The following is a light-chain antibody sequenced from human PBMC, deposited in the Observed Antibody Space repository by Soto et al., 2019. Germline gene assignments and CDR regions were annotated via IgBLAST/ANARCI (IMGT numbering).Light chain of an antibody. Sequence: QSVLTQPPSVSEAPRQRVTISCSGSSSNIGKNAVNWYQQLPGKAPKLLIYYDDLVPSGGSDRFSGSKSGTSASLAISGLQSEDEADYYCAAWDDSLNGPVFGGGTQLTVL. V-gene: IGLV1-36*01. CDR2: YDD. J-gene: IGLJ2*01. CDR3: AAWDDSLNGPV. CDR1: SSNIGKNA.